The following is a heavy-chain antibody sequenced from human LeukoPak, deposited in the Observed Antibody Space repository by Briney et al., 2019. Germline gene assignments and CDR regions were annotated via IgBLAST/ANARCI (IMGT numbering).Heavy chain of an antibody. CDR3: ARVGYCSNTSCYAVDY. CDR2: INTDGSST. CDR1: GFIFSNYW. J-gene: IGHJ4*02. V-gene: IGHV3-74*01. D-gene: IGHD2-2*01. Sequence: GGSLRLSCAASGFIFSNYWMHWVRQAPGKGLVWVSHINTDGSSTTYADSVKGRFTISRDNAKNTLYLQMNSLRAEDTAVYYCARVGYCSNTSCYAVDYWGQGTLVTVSS.